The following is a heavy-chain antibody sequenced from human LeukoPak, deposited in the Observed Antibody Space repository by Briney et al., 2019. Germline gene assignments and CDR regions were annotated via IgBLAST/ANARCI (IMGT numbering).Heavy chain of an antibody. V-gene: IGHV3-23*01. CDR3: AKDGYPFNSIWDYFDY. CDR2: LGGDGGDS. D-gene: IGHD6-25*01. CDR1: GFTFSNYA. J-gene: IGHJ4*02. Sequence: PGGSLRLSCEASGFTFSNYAMSWVRQAPGKGPESVSALGGDGGDSYYADSVKGRFTISRDNSKGTLFLQMNSLRAEDTAVYYCAKDGYPFNSIWDYFDYWGQGTLVTVSS.